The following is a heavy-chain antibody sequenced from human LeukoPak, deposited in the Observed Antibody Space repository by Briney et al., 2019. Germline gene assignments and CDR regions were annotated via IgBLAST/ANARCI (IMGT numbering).Heavy chain of an antibody. CDR2: IIPIFGTA. CDR3: ASSVDIVARFDY. Sequence: SSVKVSFKSSGGTFSSYAISWVRQAPGQGLEWMGGIIPIFGTANYAQKFQGRVTITADESTSTDYMELSSLRSEDTAVYYCASSVDIVARFDYWGQGTLVTVSS. D-gene: IGHD5-12*01. J-gene: IGHJ4*02. CDR1: GGTFSSYA. V-gene: IGHV1-69*13.